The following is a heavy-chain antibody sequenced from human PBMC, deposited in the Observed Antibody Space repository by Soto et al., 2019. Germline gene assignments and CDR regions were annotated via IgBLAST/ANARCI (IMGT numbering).Heavy chain of an antibody. Sequence: QVQLVESGGGVVQPGRSLRLSCAASGFTFSSYAMHWVRQAPGKGLEWVAVISYDGSIKYYADSVKGRFSISRDNSKNTVYMQMNSLRAEDTAVYYCARALREGACDIWGQGTMVTVSS. CDR1: GFTFSSYA. CDR3: ARALREGACDI. V-gene: IGHV3-30-3*01. J-gene: IGHJ3*02. D-gene: IGHD3-3*01. CDR2: ISYDGSIK.